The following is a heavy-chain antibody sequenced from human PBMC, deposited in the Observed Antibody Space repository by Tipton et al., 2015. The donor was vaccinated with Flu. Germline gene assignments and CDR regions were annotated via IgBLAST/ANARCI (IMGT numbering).Heavy chain of an antibody. Sequence: GLVKPSETLSLTCAVYGGSFSGHYWSWIRQPPGKGLEWIGEVNHSGSTNCNPSLKSRVTISVDTSKNQFSLRLRSVTATDTAIYYCARGSDYSNTFFDYWGRGTLVTVSS. CDR3: ARGSDYSNTFFDY. J-gene: IGHJ4*02. CDR2: VNHSGST. D-gene: IGHD4-17*01. V-gene: IGHV4-34*01. CDR1: GGSFSGHY.